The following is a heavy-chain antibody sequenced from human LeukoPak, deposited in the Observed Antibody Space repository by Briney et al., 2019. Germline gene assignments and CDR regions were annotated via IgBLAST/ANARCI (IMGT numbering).Heavy chain of an antibody. V-gene: IGHV2-5*01. CDR1: GFSLSTSGVG. CDR2: IYWNDDK. J-gene: IGHJ3*02. CDR3: AHSQSDNYGVNSSPDNAFDI. Sequence: SGPTLVNPTQTLTLACTFSGFSLSTSGVGVGWIRQPPGKALEWLALIYWNDDKRYSPSLKSRLTITKDTSKNQVVLTMTNMDPVDTATYYCAHSQSDNYGVNSSPDNAFDIWGQGTMVTVSS. D-gene: IGHD4-23*01.